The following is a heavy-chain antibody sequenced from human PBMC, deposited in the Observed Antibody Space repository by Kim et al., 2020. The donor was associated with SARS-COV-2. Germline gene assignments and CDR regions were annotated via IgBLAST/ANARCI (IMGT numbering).Heavy chain of an antibody. J-gene: IGHJ4*02. CDR3: ARDRGTIGFDY. CDR1: GGSISSYY. V-gene: IGHV4-59*01. Sequence: SETLSLTCTVSGGSISSYYWSWIRQPPGKGLEWIGYIYYSGSTNYNPSLKSRVTISVDTSKNQFSLKLSSVTAADTAVYYCARDRGTIGFDYWGQGTLVTVSS. CDR2: IYYSGST. D-gene: IGHD1-7*01.